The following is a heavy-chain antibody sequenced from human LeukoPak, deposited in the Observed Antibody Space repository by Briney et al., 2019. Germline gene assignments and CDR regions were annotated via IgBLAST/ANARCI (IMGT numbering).Heavy chain of an antibody. Sequence: SGGSLRLSCAASGFTFTNYWMHWVRQAPGKGLVWVSRMNSDGSSTSYADSVKGRFTISRDNSKNTLYLQLTSLRAEDTAVYYCAQGFSSGWYPYWGQGSLVSVSS. CDR1: GFTFTNYW. CDR2: MNSDGSST. V-gene: IGHV3-74*01. CDR3: AQGFSSGWYPY. J-gene: IGHJ4*02. D-gene: IGHD6-19*01.